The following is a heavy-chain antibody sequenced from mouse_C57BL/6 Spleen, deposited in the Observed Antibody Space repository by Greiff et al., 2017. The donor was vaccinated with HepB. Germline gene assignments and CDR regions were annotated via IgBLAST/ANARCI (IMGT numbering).Heavy chain of an antibody. J-gene: IGHJ2*01. CDR1: GYSITSGYY. D-gene: IGHD4-1*01. Sequence: EVQLQESGPGLVKPSQSLSLTCSVTGYSITSGYYWNWIRQFPGNKLEWMGYISYDGSNNYNPSLKNRISITRDTSKNQFFLKLNSVTTEDTATYYCARNSWDPTGYYFDYWGQGTTLTVSS. CDR3: ARNSWDPTGYYFDY. CDR2: ISYDGSN. V-gene: IGHV3-6*01.